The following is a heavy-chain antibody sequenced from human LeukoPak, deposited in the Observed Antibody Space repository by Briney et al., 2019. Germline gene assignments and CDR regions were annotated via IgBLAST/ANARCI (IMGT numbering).Heavy chain of an antibody. Sequence: GGSLRLSCAASGFTFRSHAMHWVRQAPGKGLEWVAVISYDRSNKHYADSVKGRFTISRDNSKNTLYLQMNSLRAEDTAVYYCAKALEARRRVTIVGATGSDYYGMDVWGQGTTVTVSS. D-gene: IGHD1-26*01. V-gene: IGHV3-30-3*01. J-gene: IGHJ6*02. CDR3: AKALEARRRVTIVGATGSDYYGMDV. CDR1: GFTFRSHA. CDR2: ISYDRSNK.